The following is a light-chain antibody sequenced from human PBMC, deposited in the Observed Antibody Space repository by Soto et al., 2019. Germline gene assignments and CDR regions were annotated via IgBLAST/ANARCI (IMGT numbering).Light chain of an antibody. CDR3: QQYGRSPFT. V-gene: IGKV3-20*01. CDR2: GAS. J-gene: IGKJ3*01. Sequence: KVLTQSPGTLSLSPGERATLSCRSSQSVSSSYLAWYQQKPGQAPRLLIYGASSGATGIPDRFSGSGSGTDFTLTISRLEPEDFAVYYCQQYGRSPFTFGPGTKVDIK. CDR1: QSVSSSY.